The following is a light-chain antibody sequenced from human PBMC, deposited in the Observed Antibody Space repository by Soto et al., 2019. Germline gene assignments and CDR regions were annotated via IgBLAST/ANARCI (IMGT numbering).Light chain of an antibody. V-gene: IGKV3-11*01. Sequence: EIVLTQSPATLSLSPGERATLSCKASQSVSRFLAWYQQKPGQAPRLLIYDVSSRATGSPTRFSGSGSGTDFTLTISSLEPEDFAVYYCQQRINWPLTFGGGTKVEIK. J-gene: IGKJ4*01. CDR2: DVS. CDR3: QQRINWPLT. CDR1: QSVSRF.